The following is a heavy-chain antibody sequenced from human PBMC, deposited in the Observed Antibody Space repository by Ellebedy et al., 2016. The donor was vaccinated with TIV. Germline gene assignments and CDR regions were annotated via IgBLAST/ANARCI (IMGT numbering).Heavy chain of an antibody. D-gene: IGHD6-13*01. CDR2: ISYSGTT. CDR1: GGSISSYY. CDR3: ARVVWQQPVSYAFDI. J-gene: IGHJ3*02. V-gene: IGHV4-59*01. Sequence: MPSETLSLTCTVSGGSISSYYWSWIRQPPGKGLEWIGYISYSGTTNYNPSLKSRVTISVDTSRNHFSLRLSSVTDADTAVYYCARVVWQQPVSYAFDIWGQGTMVTVSS.